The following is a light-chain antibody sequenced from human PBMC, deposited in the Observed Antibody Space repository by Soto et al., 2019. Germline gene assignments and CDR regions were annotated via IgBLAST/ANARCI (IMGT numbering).Light chain of an antibody. CDR1: QSISSY. V-gene: IGKV1-39*01. CDR2: AAS. CDR3: QQSYSTPLT. Sequence: DIQMTQSRASLFASVGDRVSITCRASQSISSYLNWYQQKPGKAPKLLIYAASSLQSGVPSRFSGSGSGTDLTLTISSLQPEDFATYYCQQSYSTPLTFGGGTKVEIK. J-gene: IGKJ4*01.